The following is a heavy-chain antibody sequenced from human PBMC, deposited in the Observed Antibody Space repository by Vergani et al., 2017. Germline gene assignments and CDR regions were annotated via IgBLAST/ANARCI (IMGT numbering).Heavy chain of an antibody. CDR1: GFTFGDYA. Sequence: EVQLVESGGGLVQPGRSLRLSCTASGFTFGDYAMSWVRQAPGKGLEWVGFIRSKAYGGTTEYAASVKGRFTISRDDSISIAYLQMNSLKTEDTAVYYCTRELPRYCSSTSCRGVYFDYWGQGTLVTVSS. J-gene: IGHJ4*02. D-gene: IGHD2-2*01. CDR3: TRELPRYCSSTSCRGVYFDY. V-gene: IGHV3-49*04. CDR2: IRSKAYGGTT.